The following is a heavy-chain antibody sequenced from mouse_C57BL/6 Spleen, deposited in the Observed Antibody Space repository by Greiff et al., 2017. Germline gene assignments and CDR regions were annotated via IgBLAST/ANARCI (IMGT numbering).Heavy chain of an antibody. D-gene: IGHD2-4*01. V-gene: IGHV5-9-1*02. CDR3: TRGGDYEDYAMDY. CDR1: GFTFSSYA. Sequence: EVKLVESGEGLVKPGGSLKLSCAASGFTFSSYAMSWVRQTPEKRLEWVAYISSGGDYIYYADTVKGRFTISRDNARNTLYLQMSSLKSEDTAMYYCTRGGDYEDYAMDYWGKGTSVTVSS. CDR2: ISSGGDYI. J-gene: IGHJ4*01.